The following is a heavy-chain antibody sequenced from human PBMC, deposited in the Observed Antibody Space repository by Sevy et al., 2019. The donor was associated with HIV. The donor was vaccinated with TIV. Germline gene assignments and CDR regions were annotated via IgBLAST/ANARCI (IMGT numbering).Heavy chain of an antibody. D-gene: IGHD5-12*01. CDR1: GFIFNSYP. V-gene: IGHV3-23*01. J-gene: IGHJ4*02. Sequence: GGSLRLSCAASGFIFNSYPISWVRQAPGKGLEWVSSISASGGSIYYADSVKGRFTISRDNSKKTGDLQMNSLRAGDTAVYYCAREDSGYEYWGQGTLVTVSS. CDR3: AREDSGYEY. CDR2: ISASGGSI.